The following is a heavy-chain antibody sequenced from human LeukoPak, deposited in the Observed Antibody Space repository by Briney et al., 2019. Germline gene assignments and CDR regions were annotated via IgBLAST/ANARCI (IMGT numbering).Heavy chain of an antibody. V-gene: IGHV3-7*03. CDR3: ARNNGMDV. CDR1: GFTLSNHW. J-gene: IGHJ6*02. CDR2: VNRDGSET. Sequence: PGGSLRLSCAASGFTLSNHWMTWVRQVPGRGPEWVANVNRDGSETYYLDSVKGRFTISKDNAKNSLYLQMNSPRAKDTALYHCARNNGMDVWGQGTTVIVSS.